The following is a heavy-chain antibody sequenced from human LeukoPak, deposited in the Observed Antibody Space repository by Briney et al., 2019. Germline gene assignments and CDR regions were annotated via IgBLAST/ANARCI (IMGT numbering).Heavy chain of an antibody. V-gene: IGHV3-7*01. CDR3: ARGHIGMDV. CDR2: IKQDGSEK. CDR1: GFTFINYA. J-gene: IGHJ6*04. Sequence: GGSLRLSCAASGFTFINYAMSWVRQAPGKGLEWVANIKQDGSEKNYVDSVKGRFTISRDNAKNSLDLQMNRLRAEDTAVYYCARGHIGMDVWGKGTTVTVSS. D-gene: IGHD5-12*01.